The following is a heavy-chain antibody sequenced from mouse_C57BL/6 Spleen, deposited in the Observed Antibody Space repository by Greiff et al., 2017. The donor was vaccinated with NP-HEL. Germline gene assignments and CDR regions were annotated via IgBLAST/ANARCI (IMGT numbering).Heavy chain of an antibody. CDR1: GYAFSSSW. CDR3: ARGETVVDY. V-gene: IGHV1-82*01. CDR2: IYPGDGDT. Sequence: QVQLQQSGPELVKPGASVKISCKASGYAFSSSWMNWVKQRPGKGLEWIGRIYPGDGDTNSNGKFKGKATLTADKSSSTAYMQLSSLTSEDSAVYFCARGETVVDYWGQGTTLTVSS. J-gene: IGHJ2*01. D-gene: IGHD1-1*01.